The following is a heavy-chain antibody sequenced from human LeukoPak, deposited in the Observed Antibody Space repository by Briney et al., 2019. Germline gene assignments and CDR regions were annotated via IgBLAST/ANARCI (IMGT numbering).Heavy chain of an antibody. V-gene: IGHV1-2*02. D-gene: IGHD6-13*01. CDR3: ARSGYYYGLDV. J-gene: IGHJ6*02. CDR1: GYTFSGYY. CDR2: TNFNSSGT. Sequence: ASVKVSCKPSGYTFSGYYMHWVRPAPGQGLEWLGWTNFNSSGTNYAQTLQGRVTMTRDTSISTAYMELSRLRSDDTAVYHCARSGYYYGLDVWGQGTTVTVSS.